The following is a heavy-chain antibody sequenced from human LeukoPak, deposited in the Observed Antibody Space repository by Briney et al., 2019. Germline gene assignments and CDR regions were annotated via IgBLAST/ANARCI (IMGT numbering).Heavy chain of an antibody. CDR3: ARRGEVAGYTDWFDP. CDR2: IYYSGST. D-gene: IGHD6-19*01. CDR1: GVTISSYD. V-gene: IGHV4-59*08. Sequence: PSETLSLTCTASGVTISSYDWSWIRQPPGKGLEWIGYIYYSGSTNYNPALKSRVTISVDTSKNQFSLKVRSVTAADTAVYYCARRGEVAGYTDWFDPWGQGTLVTVSS. J-gene: IGHJ5*02.